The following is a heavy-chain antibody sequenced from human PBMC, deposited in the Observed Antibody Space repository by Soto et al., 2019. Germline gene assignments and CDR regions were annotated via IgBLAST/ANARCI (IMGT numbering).Heavy chain of an antibody. CDR1: GGSISSSSYS. Sequence: QLQLQESGPRLVKPSETLSLTCSVSGGSISSSSYSWGWIRQPPGKGLEWIGTIYYSGSTHYNPSLEGRVAISADTLNNQLSLRLSSVTAADTAVYYCGRQPGHCGSTTCFGYYSVDVWGQGTTVTVS. D-gene: IGHD2-2*01. CDR2: IYYSGST. V-gene: IGHV4-39*01. CDR3: GRQPGHCGSTTCFGYYSVDV. J-gene: IGHJ6*02.